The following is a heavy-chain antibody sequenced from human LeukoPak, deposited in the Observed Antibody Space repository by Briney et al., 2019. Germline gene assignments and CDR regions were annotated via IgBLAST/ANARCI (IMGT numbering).Heavy chain of an antibody. J-gene: IGHJ4*02. CDR1: GGSFSGYY. V-gene: IGHV4-34*01. D-gene: IGHD6-19*01. CDR3: ARGVYSSGYFDY. Sequence: SETLSLTCAVYGGSFSGYYWSWIRQPPGKGLEWIGEINHSGSTNYKPSLKSRVTISVDTSKNQFSLKLSSVTAADTAVYYCARGVYSSGYFDYWGQGTLVTVSS. CDR2: INHSGST.